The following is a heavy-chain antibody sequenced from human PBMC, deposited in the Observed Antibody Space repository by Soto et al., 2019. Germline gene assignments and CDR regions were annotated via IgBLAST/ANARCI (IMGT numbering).Heavy chain of an antibody. D-gene: IGHD2-15*01. CDR3: ARARTPGYCSGGSCYPAFDY. J-gene: IGHJ4*02. V-gene: IGHV1-69*02. Sequence: GASVKVSCKASVGTFSSYTISWVRQAPGQGLEWMGRIIPILGIANYAQKFQGRVTITADKSTSTAYMELSSLRSEDTAVYYCARARTPGYCSGGSCYPAFDYWGQGTLVTVSS. CDR1: VGTFSSYT. CDR2: IIPILGIA.